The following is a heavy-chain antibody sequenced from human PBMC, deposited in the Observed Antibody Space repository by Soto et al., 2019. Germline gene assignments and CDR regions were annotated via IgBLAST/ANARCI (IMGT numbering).Heavy chain of an antibody. D-gene: IGHD6-13*01. CDR1: GGSFSGYY. Sequence: ETLSLTCAVYGGSFSGYYWSWIRQPPGKGLEWIGEINHSGSTNYNPSLKSRVTISVDTSKNQFSLKLSSVTAADTAVYYCARGRIAAAAPRDYYYGMDVWGQGTTVTVSS. CDR3: ARGRIAAAAPRDYYYGMDV. J-gene: IGHJ6*02. V-gene: IGHV4-34*01. CDR2: INHSGST.